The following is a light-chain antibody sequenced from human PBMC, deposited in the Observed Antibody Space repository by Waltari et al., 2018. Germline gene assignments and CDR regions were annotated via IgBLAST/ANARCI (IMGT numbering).Light chain of an antibody. CDR3: QHYVRLPAT. Sequence: ELVLTQSPGTLSLPPGERATLSCRASQRVSRTLAWYQQKPGQAPRLLIFGASNRATGIPDRFSGSGSGTDFSLIITRLEPEDSAMYYCQHYVRLPATFGQGTKVEIK. J-gene: IGKJ1*01. CDR1: QRVSRT. V-gene: IGKV3-20*01. CDR2: GAS.